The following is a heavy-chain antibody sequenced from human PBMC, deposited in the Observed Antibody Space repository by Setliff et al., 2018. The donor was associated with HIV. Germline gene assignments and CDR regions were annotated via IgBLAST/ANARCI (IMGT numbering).Heavy chain of an antibody. CDR1: GFTFSSYG. D-gene: IGHD2-21*01. Sequence: PGGSLRLSCTASGFTFSSYGMSWVRQAPGKGLEWVSGISYSGDSTYYGEFETGRFTISRDNSKNTLYLQMDSLRVEDTAVYYCANRAQNLWYFDNWGQGTLVTVSS. V-gene: IGHV3-23*01. CDR2: ISYSGDST. J-gene: IGHJ4*02. CDR3: ANRAQNLWYFDN.